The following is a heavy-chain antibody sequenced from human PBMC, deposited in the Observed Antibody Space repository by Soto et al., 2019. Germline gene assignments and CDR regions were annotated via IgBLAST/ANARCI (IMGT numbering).Heavy chain of an antibody. Sequence: ASVKVSCKASGSTFTVYYMHWVRQAPGQGLEWMGWINPKSGGTMYPQKFQGRVTMTWDTSISTAYMALTSLKTEDTAVYYCVRATYFSDSSGYTRCFDYWGQGTLVTVSS. J-gene: IGHJ4*02. D-gene: IGHD3-22*01. CDR3: VRATYFSDSSGYTRCFDY. V-gene: IGHV1-2*02. CDR1: GSTFTVYY. CDR2: INPKSGGT.